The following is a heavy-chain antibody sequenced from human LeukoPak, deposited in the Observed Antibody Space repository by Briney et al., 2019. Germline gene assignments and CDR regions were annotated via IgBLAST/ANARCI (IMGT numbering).Heavy chain of an antibody. V-gene: IGHV1-18*01. Sequence: ASVKVSCKASGYTFTSYGISGVRQAPGQGLEWMGWISAYNGNTNYAQKLQGRVTMTTDTSTSTAYMELRSLRSDDTAVYYCARDEVVVVVAAGGGMDVWGQGTTVTVSS. D-gene: IGHD2-15*01. CDR1: GYTFTSYG. CDR3: ARDEVVVVVAAGGGMDV. CDR2: ISAYNGNT. J-gene: IGHJ6*02.